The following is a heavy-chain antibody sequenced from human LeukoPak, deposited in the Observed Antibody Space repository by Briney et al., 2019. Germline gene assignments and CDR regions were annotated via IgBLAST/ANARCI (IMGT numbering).Heavy chain of an antibody. V-gene: IGHV4-31*03. Sequence: SQTLSLTCTVSGGSISSGGYYWSWIRQHPGKGLEWIGYIYYSGSTYYNPSLKSRVTMSVDTSKNQFSLKLSSVTAADTAVYYCAREIVVVTAIHYYYYGMDVWGQGTTVTVSS. CDR2: IYYSGST. J-gene: IGHJ6*02. CDR1: GGSISSGGYY. D-gene: IGHD2-21*02. CDR3: AREIVVVTAIHYYYYGMDV.